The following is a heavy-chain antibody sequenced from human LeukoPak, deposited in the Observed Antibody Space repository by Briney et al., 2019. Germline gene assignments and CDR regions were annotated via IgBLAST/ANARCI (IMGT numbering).Heavy chain of an antibody. CDR2: ISSSSSYI. CDR3: ARVWAAWFDP. Sequence: GGSLRLSCAASGFTFDDYAMNWDRQAPGKGLEWVSSISSSSSYIYYADSVKGRFTISRDNAKNSLYLQMNSLRAEDTAVYYCARVWAAWFDPWGQGTLVTVSS. V-gene: IGHV3-21*01. J-gene: IGHJ5*02. CDR1: GFTFDDYA. D-gene: IGHD3-16*01.